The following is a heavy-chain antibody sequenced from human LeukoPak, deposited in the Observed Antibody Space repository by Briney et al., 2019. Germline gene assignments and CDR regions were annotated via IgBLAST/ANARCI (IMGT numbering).Heavy chain of an antibody. CDR3: ARDHSYYDSGSYSNVDY. D-gene: IGHD3-10*01. Sequence: SVKVSCTASGGTFSSYAISWVRQAPGQGLEWMGGIIPIFGTANYAQKFQGRVTITADESTSTAYMELSRLRSDDTAVYYCARDHSYYDSGSYSNVDYWGQGTLVTVSS. V-gene: IGHV1-69*01. CDR1: GGTFSSYA. J-gene: IGHJ4*02. CDR2: IIPIFGTA.